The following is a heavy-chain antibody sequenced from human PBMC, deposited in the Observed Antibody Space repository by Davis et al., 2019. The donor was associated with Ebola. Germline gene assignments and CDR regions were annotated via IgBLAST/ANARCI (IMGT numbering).Heavy chain of an antibody. V-gene: IGHV4-59*01. CDR3: ARVAQEFWSGFYVDSDNWFDP. D-gene: IGHD3-3*01. Sequence: MPGGSLRLSCTVSGGSISSYYWSWIRQPPGKGLEWIGYIYYSGSTNYNPSLKSRVTISVDTSKNQFSLKLSSVTAADTAVYYCARVAQEFWSGFYVDSDNWFDPWGQGTLVTVSS. CDR1: GGSISSYY. CDR2: IYYSGST. J-gene: IGHJ5*02.